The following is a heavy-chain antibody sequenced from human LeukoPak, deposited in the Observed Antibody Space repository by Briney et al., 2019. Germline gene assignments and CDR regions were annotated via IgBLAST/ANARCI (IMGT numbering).Heavy chain of an antibody. CDR1: GFTFDDYA. D-gene: IGHD1-26*01. V-gene: IGHV3-20*04. CDR3: ARAFVPTVGAYDY. Sequence: GSLRLSCSVSGFTFDDYAMSWVRQAPGKGLEWVAGISWNSGYIGYADSVKGRFTISRDNAKNSLYLQMNSLRAEDTALYYCARAFVPTVGAYDYWGQGTLVTVSS. J-gene: IGHJ4*02. CDR2: ISWNSGYI.